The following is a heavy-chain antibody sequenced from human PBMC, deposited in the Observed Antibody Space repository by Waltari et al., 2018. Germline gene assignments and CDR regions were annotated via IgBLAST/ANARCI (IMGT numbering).Heavy chain of an antibody. CDR3: ARDRHYYGGSFGGGRDSFDI. V-gene: IGHV4-38-2*02. CDR1: AYSINSGYY. D-gene: IGHD3-10*01. CDR2: IYYSGTT. J-gene: IGHJ3*02. Sequence: QVQLQESGPGLVKPSETLSLTCGVAAYSINSGYYWGWIRQSPGKGLEWIGKIYYSGTTYYNPALKSRVPLSMDTASNQFSLKLTSVSAADSGVYYCARDRHYYGGSFGGGRDSFDIWGQGTLVTVSS.